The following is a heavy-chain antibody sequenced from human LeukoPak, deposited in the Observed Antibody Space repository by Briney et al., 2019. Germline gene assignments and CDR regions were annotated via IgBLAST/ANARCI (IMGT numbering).Heavy chain of an antibody. CDR2: ISAYNGNT. D-gene: IGHD4-23*01. Sequence: ASVKVSCKASGYTFTSYGISWVRQAPGQGLEWMGWISAYNGNTNYAQKLQGRVTMTTDTSTSTAYMELRSLRSDDTAVYHCARELGDYGGNYFDYWGQGTLVTVSS. J-gene: IGHJ4*02. CDR3: ARELGDYGGNYFDY. CDR1: GYTFTSYG. V-gene: IGHV1-18*01.